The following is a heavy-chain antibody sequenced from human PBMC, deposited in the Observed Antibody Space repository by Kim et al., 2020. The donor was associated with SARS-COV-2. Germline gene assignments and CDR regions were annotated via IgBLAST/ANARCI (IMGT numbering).Heavy chain of an antibody. V-gene: IGHV3-21*01. CDR3: ARGYDLLTGYSVDF. Sequence: GGSLRLSCAAPGFTFSSYSMNWVRQAPGKGLEWVSSISSSSYIYYADSVKGRFTISRDNAKNSLYLQMNSLRAEDTAVYYCARGYDLLTGYSVDFWGQGTLVTVSS. CDR1: GFTFSSYS. J-gene: IGHJ4*02. CDR2: ISSSSYI. D-gene: IGHD3-9*01.